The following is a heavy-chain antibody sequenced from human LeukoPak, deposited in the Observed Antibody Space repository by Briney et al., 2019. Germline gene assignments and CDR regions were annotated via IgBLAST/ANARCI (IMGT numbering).Heavy chain of an antibody. V-gene: IGHV4-30-2*02. CDR2: IYHSGST. J-gene: IGHJ1*01. CDR1: GGSISSGGYS. CDR3: ASGSAEEWLSRAEYFQH. D-gene: IGHD3-3*01. Sequence: SETLSLTCAVSGGSISSGGYSWSWIRQPPGKGLEWIGYIYHSGSTYYNPSLKSRVTISVDTSKNQFSLKLSSVTAADTAVYYCASGSAEEWLSRAEYFQHWGQGTLVTVSS.